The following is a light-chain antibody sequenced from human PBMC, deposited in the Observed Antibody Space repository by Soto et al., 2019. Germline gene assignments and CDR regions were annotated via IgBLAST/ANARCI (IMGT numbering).Light chain of an antibody. J-gene: IGLJ1*01. CDR1: YSNIETNY. CDR3: GTWDSSLSAGV. CDR2: DNT. Sequence: QSFLTQPPSISATPGQKVTISCSGSYSNIETNYVSWYQQLPGTAPKLLIYDNTERPSGIPDRFSGSKSGSSATLGITGLQTGDEADYYCGTWDSSLSAGVFGTGTKVTVL. V-gene: IGLV1-51*01.